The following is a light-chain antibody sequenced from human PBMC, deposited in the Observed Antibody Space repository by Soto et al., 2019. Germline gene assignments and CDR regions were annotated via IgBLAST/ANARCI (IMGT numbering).Light chain of an antibody. J-gene: IGKJ1*01. V-gene: IGKV3-20*01. CDR2: DAS. CDR3: QQYSMAPLT. CDR1: LTVSDNY. Sequence: ETVLTQSPATLSLSPGERATLSCRASLTVSDNYLAWYQQRAGQAPRLVIYDASSRAAGIPDRFSASGSGTDFTLTISRLEPEDFAVYYCQQYSMAPLTFGQGTKVDIK.